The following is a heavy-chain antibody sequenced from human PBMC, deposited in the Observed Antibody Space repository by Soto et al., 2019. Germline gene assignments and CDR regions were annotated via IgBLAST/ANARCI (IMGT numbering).Heavy chain of an antibody. D-gene: IGHD6-19*01. J-gene: IGHJ4*02. CDR1: GFTFTAYW. V-gene: IGHV3-7*04. CDR2: IIQDGGDK. CDR3: ARARVAGSRRGHYFDY. Sequence: GGSLRLSCAASGFTFTAYWMSWVRQTPGKGLEWVAHIIQDGGDKYYVDSVKGRFTISRDNAKNSLYLQMNSLRAEDTAVYYCARARVAGSRRGHYFDYWGQGTLVTVSS.